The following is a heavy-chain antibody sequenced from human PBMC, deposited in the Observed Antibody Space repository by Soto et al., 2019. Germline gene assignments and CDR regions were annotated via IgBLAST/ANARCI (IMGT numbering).Heavy chain of an antibody. CDR3: ARRTATRVFFDY. D-gene: IGHD6-6*01. CDR1: GFSFSDYY. CDR2: ISTGGSTI. J-gene: IGHJ4*02. Sequence: GGSLRLSCAASGFSFSDYYMSWIGQAPGKGLEWVSYISTGGSTIYYADSVKGRFTISRDNAKNSLYLQMNSLRAEDTAVYYCARRTATRVFFDYWGQGTLVTVSS. V-gene: IGHV3-11*01.